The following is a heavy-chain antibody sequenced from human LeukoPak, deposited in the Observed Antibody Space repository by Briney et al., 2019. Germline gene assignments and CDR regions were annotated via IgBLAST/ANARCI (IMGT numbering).Heavy chain of an antibody. CDR2: INHSGST. D-gene: IGHD6-13*01. J-gene: IGHJ5*02. Sequence: SETLSLTCAVYGGSFSGYYWSWIRQPPGKGLEWIGEINHSGSTNYNPSLKSRVTISVDTSKNQFSLKLSSVTAADTAVYYCARILARQQLVLPWGQGTLVTVSS. CDR3: ARILARQQLVLP. CDR1: GGSFSGYY. V-gene: IGHV4-34*01.